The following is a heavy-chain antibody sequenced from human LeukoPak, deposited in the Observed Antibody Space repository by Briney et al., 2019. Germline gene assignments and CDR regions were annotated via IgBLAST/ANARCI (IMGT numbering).Heavy chain of an antibody. Sequence: GGSLRLSCAASGFTFSSYSMSWVRQAPGKGLEWVANIKQDGSEKYYVDSVKGRFTISRDNAKNSLYLQMNSLRAEDTAVYYCASSYSSSRYCCPTDYWGQGTLVTVSS. CDR2: IKQDGSEK. CDR1: GFTFSSYS. J-gene: IGHJ4*02. V-gene: IGHV3-7*01. CDR3: ASSYSSSRYCCPTDY. D-gene: IGHD6-13*01.